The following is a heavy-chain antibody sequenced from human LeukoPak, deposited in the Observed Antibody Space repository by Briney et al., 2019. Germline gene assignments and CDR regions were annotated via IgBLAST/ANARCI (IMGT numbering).Heavy chain of an antibody. CDR2: IKQDGSEK. V-gene: IGHV3-7*04. J-gene: IGHJ4*02. CDR1: GFTFSTYA. CDR3: ARRAYYFDY. Sequence: GGSLRLSCAASGFTFSTYAMSGVRQAPGKGLEWVANIKQDGSEKYYVDSVKGRFTISRDNAKNSLYLQMNSLRAEDTAVYYCARRAYYFDYWGQGTLVTVSS.